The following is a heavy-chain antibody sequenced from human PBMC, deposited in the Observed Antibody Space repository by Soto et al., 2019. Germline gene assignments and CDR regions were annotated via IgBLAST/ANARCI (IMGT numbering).Heavy chain of an antibody. Sequence: EVQLVESGGGLVKPGGSLRLSCAASGFTFSSYSMNWVRQAPGKGLEWVSSISSSSSYIYYADSVKGRFTISRDNAKNSLYLQMNSLRAEDTAVYYCARGEYYDFWSGYYTGNYFDYWGQGTLVTVSS. J-gene: IGHJ4*02. CDR2: ISSSSSYI. V-gene: IGHV3-21*01. CDR3: ARGEYYDFWSGYYTGNYFDY. CDR1: GFTFSSYS. D-gene: IGHD3-3*01.